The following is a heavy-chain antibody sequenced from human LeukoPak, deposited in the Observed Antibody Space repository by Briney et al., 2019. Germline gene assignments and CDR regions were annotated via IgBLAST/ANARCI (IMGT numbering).Heavy chain of an antibody. J-gene: IGHJ4*02. CDR1: GYTFTSYD. CDR3: ARDCSSTSCYGY. D-gene: IGHD2-2*01. Sequence: GASVKVSCKASGYTFTSYDINWVRQATGQGLEWMGWMNPNSGNTNYAQKLQGRVTMTTDTSTSTAYMELRSLRSDDTAVYYCARDCSSTSCYGYWGQGTLVTVSS. V-gene: IGHV1-18*01. CDR2: MNPNSGNT.